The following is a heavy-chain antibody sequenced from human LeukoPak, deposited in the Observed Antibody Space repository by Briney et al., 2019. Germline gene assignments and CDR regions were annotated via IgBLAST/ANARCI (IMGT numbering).Heavy chain of an antibody. V-gene: IGHV3-21*01. CDR1: GFTFSSYS. CDR2: ISSSSSYI. Sequence: GGSLRLSCAASGFTFSSYSMNWVRQAPGKGLEWVSSISSSSSYIYYADSVKGRFTISRDNAKNSLYLQMNSLRAEDTAVYYCARDAWDCSSTSCSRVLDYWGQGTLVTVSS. D-gene: IGHD2-2*01. J-gene: IGHJ4*02. CDR3: ARDAWDCSSTSCSRVLDY.